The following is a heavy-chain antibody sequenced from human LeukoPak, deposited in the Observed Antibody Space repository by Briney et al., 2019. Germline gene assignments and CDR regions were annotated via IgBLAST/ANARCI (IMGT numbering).Heavy chain of an antibody. CDR2: INPNSGGT. CDR1: GYTFTSYG. Sequence: ASVKVSCKASGYTFTSYGISWVRQAPGQGLEWMGWINPNSGGTNYAQKFQGWVTMTRDTSISTAYMELSRLRSDDTAVYYCARGGNSSGWYFVGWFDPWGQGTLVTVSS. CDR3: ARGGNSSGWYFVGWFDP. D-gene: IGHD6-19*01. V-gene: IGHV1-2*04. J-gene: IGHJ5*02.